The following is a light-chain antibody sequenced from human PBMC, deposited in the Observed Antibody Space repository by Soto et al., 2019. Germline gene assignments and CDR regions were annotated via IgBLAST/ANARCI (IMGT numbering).Light chain of an antibody. CDR1: SSDVGGYNY. Sequence: QSVLTQPASESGSPGQSITISCTGTSSDVGGYNYVSWYQHHPGKAPKLVIYEVRNRPSGVSDRFSGSKSGITASLTISGLQAEDEADYYCSSYTRSNTLVFGGGTKLTVL. J-gene: IGLJ3*02. CDR3: SSYTRSNTLV. CDR2: EVR. V-gene: IGLV2-14*01.